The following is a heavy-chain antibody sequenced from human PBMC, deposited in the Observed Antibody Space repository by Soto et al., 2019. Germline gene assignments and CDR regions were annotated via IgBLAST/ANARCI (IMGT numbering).Heavy chain of an antibody. CDR3: ARRDSGGFYRYFDS. Sequence: QVQLVQSGAEVKKPGSSVKVSCKASGGTFSTNPISWVRQAPGQGLEWMGGTGSGTGPGNHAQKFQGRLTITVDKSTRPVYMEMSRLSSEATAVYYCARRDSGGFYRYFDSWCQGTLVTVSS. J-gene: IGHJ4*02. V-gene: IGHV1-69*06. CDR2: TGSGTGPG. CDR1: GGTFSTNP. D-gene: IGHD2-15*01.